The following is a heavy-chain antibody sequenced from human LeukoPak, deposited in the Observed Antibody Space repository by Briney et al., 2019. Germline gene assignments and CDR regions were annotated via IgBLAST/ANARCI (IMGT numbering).Heavy chain of an antibody. J-gene: IGHJ5*02. D-gene: IGHD3-16*01. V-gene: IGHV1-24*01. CDR3: ATAYYDYVWGTRNWFDP. CDR1: GYTLTELS. CDR2: FDPEDGET. Sequence: ASVKVSCKVSGYTLTELSMHWVRQAPGKGLEWMGGFDPEDGETIYAQRFQGRVTMTEDTSTDTAYMELSSLRSEDTAVYFCATAYYDYVWGTRNWFDPWGQGTLVIVSS.